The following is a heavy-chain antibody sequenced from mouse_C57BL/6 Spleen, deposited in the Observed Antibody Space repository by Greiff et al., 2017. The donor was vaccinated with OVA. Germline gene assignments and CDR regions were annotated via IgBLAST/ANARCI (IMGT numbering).Heavy chain of an antibody. CDR2: ISYDGSN. D-gene: IGHD1-1*01. Sequence: EVQLMESGPGLVKPSQSLSLTCSVTGYSITSGYYWNWIRQFPGNKLEWMGYISYDGSNNYNPSLKNRISITRGTSKNQFFLKLNSVTTEDTATYYCARDHYYGSSSYWGQGTTLTVSS. J-gene: IGHJ2*01. V-gene: IGHV3-6*01. CDR3: ARDHYYGSSSY. CDR1: GYSITSGYY.